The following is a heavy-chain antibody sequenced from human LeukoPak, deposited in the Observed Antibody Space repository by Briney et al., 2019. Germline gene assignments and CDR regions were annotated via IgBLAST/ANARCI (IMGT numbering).Heavy chain of an antibody. J-gene: IGHJ4*02. D-gene: IGHD3-22*01. V-gene: IGHV1-69*13. CDR1: GGTFSSYA. CDR2: IIPIFGTA. Sequence: SVKVSCKAPGGTFSSYAISWVRQAPGQGLEWMGGIIPIFGTANYAQKFQGRVTITADESTSTAYMELTSLRSEDTAVYYCARDYYYDSSGYYTYYFDYWGQGTQATVSS. CDR3: ARDYYYDSSGYYTYYFDY.